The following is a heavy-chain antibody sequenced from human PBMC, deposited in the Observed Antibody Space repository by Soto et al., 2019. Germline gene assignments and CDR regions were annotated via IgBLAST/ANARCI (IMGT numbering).Heavy chain of an antibody. D-gene: IGHD2-15*01. CDR2: IRDGGENT. Sequence: EVQLLESGGGLVQPGESLRLSCAVSGFIFGNYMMTWVRQAPGKGLEWVSNIRDGGENTYYADSVKGRFTISRDNSKNTLYLQMDNLGVEDTAVYYCAPHVHCSGGSCHYDAFDIRGQGTMVTVSS. J-gene: IGHJ3*02. V-gene: IGHV3-23*01. CDR1: GFIFGNYM. CDR3: APHVHCSGGSCHYDAFDI.